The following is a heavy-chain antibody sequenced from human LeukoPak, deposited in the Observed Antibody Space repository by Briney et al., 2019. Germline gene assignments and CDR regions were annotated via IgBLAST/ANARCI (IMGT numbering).Heavy chain of an antibody. D-gene: IGHD2-15*01. CDR2: ISAHNGNT. J-gene: IGHJ4*02. Sequence: ASVKVSCKASGYTFTSYGISWVRQAPGQGPEWMGWISAHNGNTNYAQKFQGRVTMTTDTSTSIVYMELRSLRSDDTAVYFCARGLRPDYWGQGTLVTVSS. V-gene: IGHV1-18*01. CDR1: GYTFTSYG. CDR3: ARGLRPDY.